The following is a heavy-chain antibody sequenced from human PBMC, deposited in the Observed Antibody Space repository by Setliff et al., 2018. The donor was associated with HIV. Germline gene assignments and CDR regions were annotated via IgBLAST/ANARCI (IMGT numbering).Heavy chain of an antibody. D-gene: IGHD1-26*01. CDR3: VKDPREGAGYFDY. CDR1: GFIFSNYA. CDR2: ISRTSSYI. Sequence: GGSLRLSCAGSGFIFSNYAMYWVRQAPGKGLEWVSSISRTSSYIYYVDSVKGRFTISRDNAKSTLYLQMNSLSPDDTAVYYCVKDPREGAGYFDYWGQGTQVTAPQ. V-gene: IGHV3-21*01. J-gene: IGHJ4*02.